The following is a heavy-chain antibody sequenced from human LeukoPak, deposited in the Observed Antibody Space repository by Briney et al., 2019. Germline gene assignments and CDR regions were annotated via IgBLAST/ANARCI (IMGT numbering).Heavy chain of an antibody. CDR1: GFTFYNYA. J-gene: IGHJ4*02. V-gene: IGHV3-23*01. D-gene: IGHD2-2*01. CDR2: VSGDGRRT. Sequence: PGGSLRLSCAGSGFTFYNYAMSWVRQAPGKGLEWVSSVSGDGRRTFYADSVKGRFTISRDNSMNTLSLQMNSLRAEDTAVYYCAKEQDNRLLLSHFDYWGQGILVTVSS. CDR3: AKEQDNRLLLSHFDY.